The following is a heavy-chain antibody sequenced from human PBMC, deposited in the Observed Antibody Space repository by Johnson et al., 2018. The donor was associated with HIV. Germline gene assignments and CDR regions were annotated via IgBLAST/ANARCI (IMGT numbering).Heavy chain of an antibody. D-gene: IGHD6-19*01. J-gene: IGHJ3*01. V-gene: IGHV3-64*01. CDR1: RFTFSSYA. CDR2: ISSNGGST. Sequence: EVQLVESGGGLVQPGGSLRLSCAASRFTFSSYAMHWVRQAPGRGLEYVSAISSNGGSTYYANSVKGRFTISRDNSKNTLYLQMGSLRAEDMAVYYCAMPQLLADDIFNFWGQGTMVTVSS. CDR3: AMPQLLADDIFNF.